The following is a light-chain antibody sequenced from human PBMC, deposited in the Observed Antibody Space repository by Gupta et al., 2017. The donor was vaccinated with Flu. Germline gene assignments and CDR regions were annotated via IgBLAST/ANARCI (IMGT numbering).Light chain of an antibody. CDR2: GAT. Sequence: ENVLTQSPGTLSLPPGERATLSCRASQSVGRDQLAWYQQKPGQAPRLLIYGATNRATGIPDRFSGSGSGTDFTLTISRLEPEDLAVYYCQQYDGSCTFGPGTKVEIK. CDR3: QQYDGSCT. J-gene: IGKJ3*01. V-gene: IGKV3-20*01. CDR1: QSVGRDQ.